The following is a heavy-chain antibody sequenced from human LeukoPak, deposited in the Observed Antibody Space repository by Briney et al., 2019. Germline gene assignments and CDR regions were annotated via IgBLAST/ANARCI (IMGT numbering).Heavy chain of an antibody. Sequence: GGSLRLSCAASGFTVSSNYMSWVRQAPGKGLEWVSVIYSGGSTYYADSVKGRFTISRDNSKNTLYLQMNSLRAEDTAVYYCARDRLSVTKAYYYYYGMDVWGQGTTVTVSS. J-gene: IGHJ6*02. CDR2: IYSGGST. CDR1: GFTVSSNY. CDR3: ARDRLSVTKAYYYYYGMDV. D-gene: IGHD4-11*01. V-gene: IGHV3-53*01.